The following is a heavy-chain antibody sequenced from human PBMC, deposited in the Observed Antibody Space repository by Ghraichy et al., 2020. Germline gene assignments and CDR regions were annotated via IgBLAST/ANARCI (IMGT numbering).Heavy chain of an antibody. Sequence: GGSLRLSCAASGVTFSSYDRSWVRQAPGKGLEWVSAISGSGGSTYYADSVKRRFTISRDNSNNPLYRQMNSLRAEDTAVYYCAMSPITMMVVVMPAEYFQHWGQGTLVTVSS. V-gene: IGHV3-23*01. CDR3: AMSPITMMVVVMPAEYFQH. D-gene: IGHD3-22*01. CDR1: GVTFSSYD. J-gene: IGHJ1*01. CDR2: ISGSGGST.